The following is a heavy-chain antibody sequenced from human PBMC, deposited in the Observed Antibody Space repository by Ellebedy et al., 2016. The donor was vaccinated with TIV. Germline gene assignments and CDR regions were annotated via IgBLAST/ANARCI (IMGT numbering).Heavy chain of an antibody. CDR3: ARLGSFSFDY. CDR1: GYSFTTSW. J-gene: IGHJ4*02. CDR2: IYPGDSDI. Sequence: GESLKISCKGSGYSFTTSWIGWVRQMPGKGLEWMGIIYPGDSDIRYSPSFQGQVSISADKSISTAYLQWRSRKASDTAMYYCARLGSFSFDYWGQGTLVTVSS. D-gene: IGHD3-16*01. V-gene: IGHV5-51*01.